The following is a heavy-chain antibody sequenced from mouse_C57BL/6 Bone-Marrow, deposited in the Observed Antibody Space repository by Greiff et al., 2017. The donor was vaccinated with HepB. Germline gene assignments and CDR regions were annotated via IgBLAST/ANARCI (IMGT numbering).Heavy chain of an antibody. Sequence: EVQLVESGPGLVKPSQSLSLTCSVTGYSITSGYYWNWIRQFPGNKLEWMGYISYDGSNNYNPSLKNRISITRDTSKNQFFLKLNSVTTEDTATYYCARAGHWFAYWGQGTLVTVSA. J-gene: IGHJ3*01. V-gene: IGHV3-6*01. CDR3: ARAGHWFAY. CDR1: GYSITSGYY. CDR2: ISYDGSN. D-gene: IGHD3-3*01.